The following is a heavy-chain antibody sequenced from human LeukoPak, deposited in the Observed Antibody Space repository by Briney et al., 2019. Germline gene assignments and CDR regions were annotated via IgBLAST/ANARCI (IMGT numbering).Heavy chain of an antibody. J-gene: IGHJ5*02. CDR1: GFTFSDYY. D-gene: IGHD2-2*01. Sequence: GGSLRLSCAASGFTFSDYYMSWLRQAPGKGLEWVSYISSSSSYTNYADSVKGRFTISRDNAKNSLYLQMNSLRAEDTAVYYCARQSSWWFDPWGQGTLVTVSS. CDR2: ISSSSSYT. V-gene: IGHV3-11*06. CDR3: ARQSSWWFDP.